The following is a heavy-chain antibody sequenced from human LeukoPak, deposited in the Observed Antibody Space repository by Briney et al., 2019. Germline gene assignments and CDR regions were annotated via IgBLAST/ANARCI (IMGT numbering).Heavy chain of an antibody. V-gene: IGHV3-48*03. Sequence: GGSLRLSCAASGFTFSSYEMNWVRQAPGKGLEWVSYISSSGSTIYYADSVKGRFTISRDNAKNSLYLQMNSLRAEDTAVYYCASIWFGELAREYWGQGTLVTVSS. D-gene: IGHD3-10*01. CDR1: GFTFSSYE. J-gene: IGHJ4*02. CDR3: ASIWFGELAREY. CDR2: ISSSGSTI.